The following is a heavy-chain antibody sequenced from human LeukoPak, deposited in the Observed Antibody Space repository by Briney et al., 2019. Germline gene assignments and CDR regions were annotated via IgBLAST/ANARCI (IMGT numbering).Heavy chain of an antibody. CDR3: ASYLMYYFDC. V-gene: IGHV4-59*08. J-gene: IGHJ4*02. CDR2: IYYSGST. Sequence: SETLSLTCTVSGGSISSYYWSWIRQPPGKGLEWIGYIYYSGSTNYNPSLKSRVTISVDTSKNQFSLKLSSVTAADTAVYYCASYLMYYFDCWGQGTLVTVSS. CDR1: GGSISSYY.